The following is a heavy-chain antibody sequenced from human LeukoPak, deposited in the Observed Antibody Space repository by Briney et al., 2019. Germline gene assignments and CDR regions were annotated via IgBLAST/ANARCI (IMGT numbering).Heavy chain of an antibody. V-gene: IGHV1-18*01. D-gene: IGHD3-10*01. CDR3: ARDRLLWFGELFP. J-gene: IGHJ5*02. Sequence: AASVKVSCKASGYTFTSYGISWVRQAPGQGLEWTGWISAYNGNTNYAQKLQGRVTMTTDTSTSTAYMEVRSLRSDDTAVYYCARDRLLWFGELFPWGQGTLVTVSS. CDR1: GYTFTSYG. CDR2: ISAYNGNT.